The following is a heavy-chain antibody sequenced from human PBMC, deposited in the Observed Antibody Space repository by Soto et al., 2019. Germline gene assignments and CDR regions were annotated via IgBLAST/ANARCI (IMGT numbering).Heavy chain of an antibody. CDR3: AKPHTSMAQFDF. J-gene: IGHJ4*02. D-gene: IGHD5-18*01. Sequence: SEILSLTCTVSGGSISNSDYYWGWIRQPPGKGLEWIGSIYYSGTTYYNPSLKSRVTISVDTAKNQFSLKLTSVTAADTSVYYCAKPHTSMAQFDFWGQGTLVTVSS. CDR1: GGSISNSDYY. CDR2: IYYSGTT. V-gene: IGHV4-39*01.